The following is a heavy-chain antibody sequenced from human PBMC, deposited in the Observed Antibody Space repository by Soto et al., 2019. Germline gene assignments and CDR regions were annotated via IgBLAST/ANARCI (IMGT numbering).Heavy chain of an antibody. J-gene: IGHJ3*02. CDR1: GFIVSDTY. CDR2: ISNRGDT. CDR3: AREPRYCRGGSCSITGDAFDI. Sequence: PGGSLRLSCTASGFIVSDTYMNWVRQAPGKGLEWVSVISNRGDTHYADSVRGRFSHSRDIADNTVHLQMNNLRVEDTAVYYCAREPRYCRGGSCSITGDAFDIWGQGTMVTVSS. D-gene: IGHD2-15*01. V-gene: IGHV3-66*01.